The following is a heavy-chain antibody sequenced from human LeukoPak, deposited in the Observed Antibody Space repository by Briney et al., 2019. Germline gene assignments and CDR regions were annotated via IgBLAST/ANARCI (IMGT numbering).Heavy chain of an antibody. CDR2: TSYDGSNK. Sequence: GGSLRLSCAASGFTFSSYAMHWVRQAPGKGLEWVAVTSYDGSNKYYADSVKGRFTISRDNSKNTLYLQMNSLRAEDTAVYYCARDGGGKRGYSYGYDYWGQGTLVTVSS. D-gene: IGHD5-18*01. J-gene: IGHJ4*02. CDR1: GFTFSSYA. V-gene: IGHV3-30-3*01. CDR3: ARDGGGKRGYSYGYDY.